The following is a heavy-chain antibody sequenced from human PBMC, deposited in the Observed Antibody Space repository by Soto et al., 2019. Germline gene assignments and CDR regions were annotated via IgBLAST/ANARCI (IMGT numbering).Heavy chain of an antibody. J-gene: IGHJ3*02. CDR2: ISAYNGNT. CDR3: ASPYQYDSRAYLGAFDI. Sequence: ASVKVSCKASGYTFTSYGISWVRQAPGQGLEWMGWISAYNGNTSYAQKLQGRVTMTTDTSTSTAYMELRSLRSEDTAVYYCASPYQYDSRAYLGAFDIWGQGTMVTVSS. CDR1: GYTFTSYG. D-gene: IGHD3-22*01. V-gene: IGHV1-18*01.